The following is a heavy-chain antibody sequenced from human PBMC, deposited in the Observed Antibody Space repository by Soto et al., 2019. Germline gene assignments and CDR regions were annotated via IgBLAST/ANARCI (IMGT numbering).Heavy chain of an antibody. J-gene: IGHJ6*02. Sequence: EVPLVESGGGLVKPGGSLRLSCAASGFTFSNAWMNWVRQAPGKGLEWVGRIKSKTDGGTTDYAAPVKGRFTISRDDSKNTLYLQMNSLKTEDTAVYYCTSPEGAHYGDAPYYYYGMDVWGQGTTAAVSS. CDR2: IKSKTDGGTT. CDR1: GFTFSNAW. CDR3: TSPEGAHYGDAPYYYYGMDV. V-gene: IGHV3-15*07. D-gene: IGHD4-17*01.